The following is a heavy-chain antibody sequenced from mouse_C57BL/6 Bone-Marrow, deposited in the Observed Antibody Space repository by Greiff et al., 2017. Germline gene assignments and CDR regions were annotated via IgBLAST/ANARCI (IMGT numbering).Heavy chain of an antibody. CDR2: IFPGSGST. J-gene: IGHJ3*01. Sequence: QVQLKESGPELVKPGASVKISCKASGYTFTDYYINWVKQSPGQGLEWIGWIFPGSGSTYYNEKFKGKATLTVDKSTSTAYMLLSSLTSEDSAVYFCARSIYYDYDEEAYWGQGTLVTVSA. CDR3: ARSIYYDYDEEAY. CDR1: GYTFTDYY. V-gene: IGHV1-75*01. D-gene: IGHD2-4*01.